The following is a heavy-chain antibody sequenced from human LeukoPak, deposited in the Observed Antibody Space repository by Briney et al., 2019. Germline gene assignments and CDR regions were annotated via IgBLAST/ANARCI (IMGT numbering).Heavy chain of an antibody. CDR3: ASGQWPYHFDY. CDR2: IYYSAIT. V-gene: IGHV4-59*01. Sequence: SETLSLTCTVSGYSITTYYSNWLRQSPEKGLEWIGSIYYSAITNYNPSFKSRVIISIDTSKNQFSLKLNSVTAADTAVYYCASGQWPYHFDYWGQGNLVTVSS. D-gene: IGHD6-19*01. J-gene: IGHJ4*02. CDR1: GYSITTYY.